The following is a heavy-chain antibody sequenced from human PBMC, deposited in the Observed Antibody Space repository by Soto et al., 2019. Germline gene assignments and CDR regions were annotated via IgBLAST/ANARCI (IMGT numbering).Heavy chain of an antibody. Sequence: QVHLQESGPGLVKPSETLSLTCAVSGVSIHNSHSFWGWIRQPPGKVLEFIANVYYSGGAHYNPSFKSRVTISVDTDTNQVSRRMSSVTAADTAVYFCGRVVEGATRHTDFDSWGQGTLVTVSS. CDR1: GVSIHNSHSF. CDR3: GRVVEGATRHTDFDS. CDR2: VYYSGGA. D-gene: IGHD2-21*01. J-gene: IGHJ5*01. V-gene: IGHV4-39*01.